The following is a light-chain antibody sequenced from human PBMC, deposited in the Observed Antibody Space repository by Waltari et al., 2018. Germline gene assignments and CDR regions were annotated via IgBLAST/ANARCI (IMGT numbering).Light chain of an antibody. V-gene: IGKV3-15*01. CDR3: QQYNNWPPDT. J-gene: IGKJ2*01. CDR1: QSVSSN. Sequence: EIVMTQSPATLSVSPGERVTLSCRASQSVSSNLAWYQQNPGQAPRLLIYGASTRATGIPARFSGSGSGTEFTLTISSLQSEDFAVYYCQQYNNWPPDTFGQGTKLEIK. CDR2: GAS.